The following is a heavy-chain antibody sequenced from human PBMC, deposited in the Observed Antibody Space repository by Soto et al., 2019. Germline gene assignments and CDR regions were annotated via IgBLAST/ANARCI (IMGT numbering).Heavy chain of an antibody. CDR2: XKQDGXQQ. Sequence: XXSLRLSCAASRFTFTTYWMARVRQAPGKGLEWVHNXKQDGXQQYYVDSVKXXFTISRDXXKNSLYLQMSSLRPEDPAVYYCARGLADNRFDAWGQGTLVTVAS. V-gene: IGHV3-7*05. D-gene: IGHD6-19*01. J-gene: IGHJ5*02. CDR3: ARGLADNRFDA. CDR1: RFTFTTYW.